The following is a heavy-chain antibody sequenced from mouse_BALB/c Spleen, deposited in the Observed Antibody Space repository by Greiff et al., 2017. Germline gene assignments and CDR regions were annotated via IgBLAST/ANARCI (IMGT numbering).Heavy chain of an antibody. V-gene: IGHV1S81*02. Sequence: VQLQQSGAELVKPGASVKLSCKASGYTFTSYYMYWVKQRPGQGLEWIGEINPSNGGTNFNEKFKSKATLTVDKSSSTAYMQLSSLTSEDSAVFYCTRLLGDYWGQGTTLTVSS. CDR2: INPSNGGT. CDR1: GYTFTSYY. CDR3: TRLLGDY. D-gene: IGHD1-1*01. J-gene: IGHJ2*01.